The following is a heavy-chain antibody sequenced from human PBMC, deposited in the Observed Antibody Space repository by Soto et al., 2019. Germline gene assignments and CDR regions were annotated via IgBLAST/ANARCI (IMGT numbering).Heavy chain of an antibody. CDR3: ARRYGPGFDY. J-gene: IGHJ4*02. Sequence: QVQLQESGPGLVKPSATMSLTCTVSGVSISSYYWSWIRQHPGKGLEWIGYIYYSGSTNYNPSLKSRVTISVDTSKNQFSLKLSSVTAADTAVYYCARRYGPGFDYGGQGTLVTVSS. D-gene: IGHD4-17*01. CDR1: GVSISSYY. V-gene: IGHV4-59*08. CDR2: IYYSGST.